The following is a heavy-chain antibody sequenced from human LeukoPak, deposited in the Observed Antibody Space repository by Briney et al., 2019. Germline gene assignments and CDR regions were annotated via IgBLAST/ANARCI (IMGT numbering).Heavy chain of an antibody. J-gene: IGHJ6*03. CDR1: GYSISSGYY. CDR2: IYHSGST. CDR3: AITPAGSGSHHYYYMDV. V-gene: IGHV4-38-2*01. Sequence: SETLSLTYAASGYSISSGYYWGWIRQPPGKGLEWIGSIYHSGSTYYNPSLKSRVTISVDTSKNQFSLKLSSVTAADTAVYYCAITPAGSGSHHYYYMDVWGKGTTVTVSS. D-gene: IGHD3-10*01.